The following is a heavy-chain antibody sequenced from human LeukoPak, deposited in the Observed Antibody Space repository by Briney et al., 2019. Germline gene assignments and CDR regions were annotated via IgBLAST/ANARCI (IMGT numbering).Heavy chain of an antibody. Sequence: PSGTLSLTCAASGGPFSGYFWSWIRQSAGKGLEWVGEIHNSGNTNYNPSLNSRVTISEDTSKNQFYLNLSSVTAADTAVYYCARRYYYNFGSFPFDFWGQGTLVTVSS. CDR2: IHNSGNT. CDR1: GGPFSGYF. J-gene: IGHJ4*02. CDR3: ARRYYYNFGSFPFDF. V-gene: IGHV4-34*01. D-gene: IGHD3-10*01.